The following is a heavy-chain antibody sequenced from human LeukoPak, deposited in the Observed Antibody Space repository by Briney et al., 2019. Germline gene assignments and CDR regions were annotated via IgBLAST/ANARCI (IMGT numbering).Heavy chain of an antibody. CDR3: AKDLEYIVATFPDY. CDR2: ISGSGGST. V-gene: IGHV3-23*01. J-gene: IGHJ4*02. D-gene: IGHD5-12*01. Sequence: LGGSLRLSCAASGFTFSSYAMSWVRQAPGKGLEWVSAISGSGGSTYYADSVKGRFTISRDNSKNTLYLQMNSLRAEDTAVYYCAKDLEYIVATFPDYWGQGTLVTVSS. CDR1: GFTFSSYA.